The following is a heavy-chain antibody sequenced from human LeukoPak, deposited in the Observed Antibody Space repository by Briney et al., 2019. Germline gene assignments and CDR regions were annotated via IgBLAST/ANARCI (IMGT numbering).Heavy chain of an antibody. D-gene: IGHD3-3*01. J-gene: IGHJ5*02. CDR2: ISGSGGST. Sequence: PGGSLRLSCAASGFTFSSYAMSWVRQAPGKGLEWVSAISGSGGSTYYADSVKGRFTISRDNSKNTLYLQMNSLRAEDTAVYYCAKQFWRTQRYNWFDPWGQGTLATVSS. V-gene: IGHV3-23*01. CDR3: AKQFWRTQRYNWFDP. CDR1: GFTFSSYA.